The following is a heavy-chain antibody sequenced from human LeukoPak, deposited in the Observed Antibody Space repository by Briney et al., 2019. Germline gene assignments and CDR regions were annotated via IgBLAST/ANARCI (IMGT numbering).Heavy chain of an antibody. Sequence: GGSLKLSRAASGVTLSGSAMHWVRQGSREGLEWVCRIRSKANSYATAYAASVKGRFTISRDDSKNTAYLQMNSLKTEDTAVYYCTRRVERVPYYYYYGMDVWGQGTTVTVSS. J-gene: IGHJ6*02. D-gene: IGHD1-1*01. CDR3: TRRVERVPYYYYYGMDV. CDR1: GVTLSGSA. CDR2: IRSKANSYAT. V-gene: IGHV3-73*01.